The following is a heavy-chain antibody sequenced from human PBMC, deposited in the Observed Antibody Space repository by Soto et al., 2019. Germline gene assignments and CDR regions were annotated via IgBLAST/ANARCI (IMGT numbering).Heavy chain of an antibody. CDR1: GGTFSSYA. D-gene: IGHD4-17*01. J-gene: IGHJ6*02. CDR2: IIPIFGTA. V-gene: IGHV1-69*13. CDR3: ARVPLRAVTTSLDYYYGMDV. Sequence: SVKVSCKASGGTFSSYAISWVRQAPGQGLEWMGGIIPIFGTANYAQKFQGRVTITADESTSTAYMELSSLRSEDTAVYYCARVPLRAVTTSLDYYYGMDVWGQGTTVTVSS.